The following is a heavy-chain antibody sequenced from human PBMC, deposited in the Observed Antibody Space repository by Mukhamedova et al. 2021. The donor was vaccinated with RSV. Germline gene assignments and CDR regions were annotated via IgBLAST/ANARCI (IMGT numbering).Heavy chain of an antibody. J-gene: IGHJ6*03. V-gene: IGHV3-7*02. D-gene: IGHD2/OR15-2a*01. CDR2: INRDGSNR. Sequence: VRQAPGKGLEWVASINRDGSNRYYQDSVKGRFTISRDNGRNSLYLQMSSLRGEDTAVYYCAKYYSYYMDVWGKGTTVTVSS. CDR3: AKYYSYYMDV.